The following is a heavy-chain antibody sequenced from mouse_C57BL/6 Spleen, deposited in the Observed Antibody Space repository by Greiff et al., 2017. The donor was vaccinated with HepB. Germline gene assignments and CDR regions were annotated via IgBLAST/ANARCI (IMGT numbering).Heavy chain of an antibody. Sequence: VQLQQPGAELVMPGASVKLSCKASGYTFTSYWMHWVKQRPGQGLEWIGEIDPSDSYTNYNQKFKGKFTFTVDKSSSTAYMQLSSLTSEDTAVYYCARRVLRYFDVWGTGSTVTVSS. CDR1: GYTFTSYW. CDR3: ARRVLRYFDV. D-gene: IGHD1-1*01. J-gene: IGHJ1*03. CDR2: IDPSDSYT. V-gene: IGHV1-69*01.